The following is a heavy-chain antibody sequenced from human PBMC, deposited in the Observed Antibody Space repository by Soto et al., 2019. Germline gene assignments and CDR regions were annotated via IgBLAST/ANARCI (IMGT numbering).Heavy chain of an antibody. CDR2: IYDSGST. V-gene: IGHV4-30-4*01. Sequence: PSETLSLTRTVSGGSISSGDYYWGWLRQPPGKGLEWIGYIYDSGSTSYNPSLKSRLTISLDTSKNQFSLKLSSVTAADTAVYYCARELVFGVVIKTGYFDPWGQGTLVTVSS. CDR3: ARELVFGVVIKTGYFDP. CDR1: GGSISSGDYY. J-gene: IGHJ5*02. D-gene: IGHD3-3*01.